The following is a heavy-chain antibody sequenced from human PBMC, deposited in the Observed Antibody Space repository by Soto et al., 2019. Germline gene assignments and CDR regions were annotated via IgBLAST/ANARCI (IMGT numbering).Heavy chain of an antibody. CDR3: ARHEATLLRGVITSAYNFDP. CDR1: GGSISSGGYS. Sequence: SETLSLTCAVSGGSISSGGYSWSWIRQPPGKGLEWIGYIYHSGSTYYNPSLKSRVTMSVDRSKNQFSLKLSSVTAADTAVYYCARHEATLLRGVITSAYNFDPWGQGTPVTVSS. D-gene: IGHD3-10*01. J-gene: IGHJ5*02. V-gene: IGHV4-30-2*01. CDR2: IYHSGST.